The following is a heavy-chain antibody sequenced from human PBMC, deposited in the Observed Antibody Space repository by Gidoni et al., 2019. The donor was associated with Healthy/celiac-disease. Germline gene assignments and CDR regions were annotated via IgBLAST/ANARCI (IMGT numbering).Heavy chain of an antibody. D-gene: IGHD2-15*01. CDR3: AKEYIVVVVAAKGRGQLEY. CDR2: ISGSGGST. J-gene: IGHJ4*02. CDR1: GFTFSSYA. Sequence: EVQLLESGGGLVQPGGSLRLSCAASGFTFSSYAMSWVRQAPGKGLEWVSAISGSGGSTYYADSVKGRFTISRDNSKNTLYLQMNSLRAEDTAVYYCAKEYIVVVVAAKGRGQLEYWGQGTLVTDSS. V-gene: IGHV3-23*01.